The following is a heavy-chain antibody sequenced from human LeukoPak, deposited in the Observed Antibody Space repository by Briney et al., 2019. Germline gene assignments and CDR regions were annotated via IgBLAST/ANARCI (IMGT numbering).Heavy chain of an antibody. CDR3: ARVRYSSGWSYDY. V-gene: IGHV3-74*01. J-gene: IGHJ4*02. D-gene: IGHD6-19*01. Sequence: SGGSLRLSCAASGFTFSNYWMHWVRQDPGKGLVWVSFINPDGSTTNYADSVKGRFTISRDNAKNSLYLQMNSLRAGDTAVYYCARVRYSSGWSYDYWGQGTLVTVSS. CDR2: INPDGSTT. CDR1: GFTFSNYW.